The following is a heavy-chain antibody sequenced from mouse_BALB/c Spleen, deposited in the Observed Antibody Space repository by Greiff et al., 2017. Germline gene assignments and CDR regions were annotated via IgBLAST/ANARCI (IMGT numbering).Heavy chain of an antibody. CDR1: GYTFTSYY. V-gene: IGHV1S81*02. J-gene: IGHJ4*01. CDR2: INPSNGGT. D-gene: IGHD4-1*01. CDR3: TRFSNWDGAMDY. Sequence: VQLQQSGAELVKPGASVKLSCKASGYTFTSYYMYWVKQRPGQGLEWIGEINPSNGGTNFNEKFKSKATLTVDKSSSTAYMQLSSLTSEDSAVYYCTRFSNWDGAMDYWGQGTSVTVSS.